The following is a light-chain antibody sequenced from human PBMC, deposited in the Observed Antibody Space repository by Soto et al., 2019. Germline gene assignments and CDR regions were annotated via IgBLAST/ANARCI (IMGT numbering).Light chain of an antibody. Sequence: VLTHCPAVLSQAPRAXATPSCGASQSISRSLAWYQQKPGQAPRLLISDASTRATGVPARFSGRGSGTEFTLTISSLQSEDFAVYYCQQYTNWPPNTFGQGTRVEIK. J-gene: IGKJ5*01. CDR1: QSISRS. CDR3: QQYTNWPPNT. V-gene: IGKV3-15*01. CDR2: DAS.